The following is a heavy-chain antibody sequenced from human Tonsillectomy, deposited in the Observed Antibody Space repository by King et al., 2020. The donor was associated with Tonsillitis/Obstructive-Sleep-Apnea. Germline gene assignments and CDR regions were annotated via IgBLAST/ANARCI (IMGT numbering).Heavy chain of an antibody. CDR1: GFPFSSYA. Sequence: VQLLDSGGGFVQPGGSLRLSCAASGFPFSSYAMTWVRQAPGKGLEWVSCISASGYYTYYADSVRGRFTISRDNSRDTLDLQMSSLRADDTAVYYCARVEYSSGAHKFDYWGQGTLVTVSS. J-gene: IGHJ4*02. D-gene: IGHD2-15*01. CDR2: ISASGYYT. CDR3: ARVEYSSGAHKFDY. V-gene: IGHV3-23*01.